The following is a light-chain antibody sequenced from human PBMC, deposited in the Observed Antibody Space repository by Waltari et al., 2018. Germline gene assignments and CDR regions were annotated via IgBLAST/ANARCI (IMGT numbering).Light chain of an antibody. Sequence: EIVLTQSPGTLSLSPGDTATLPCRASQSVSRTLAWYQQKPGQAPRLLIYDASSRATGIPDRFSGSGSGTDFSLTISRLEPEDFAVYYCQKYGTLPATFGQGTKVEIK. V-gene: IGKV3-20*01. CDR1: QSVSRT. CDR3: QKYGTLPAT. J-gene: IGKJ1*01. CDR2: DAS.